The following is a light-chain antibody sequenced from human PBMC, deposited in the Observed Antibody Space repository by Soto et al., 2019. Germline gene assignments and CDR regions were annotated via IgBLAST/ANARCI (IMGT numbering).Light chain of an antibody. Sequence: QSALAQPASVSGSPGQSITISCTGTSDDVGAYNSVSWYQQLPHKAHQVILYKGTQRPSGVSSRFSGSTSGNAASLTISGLQADDEADYFCCSSAPESTYVFGTGTKLTVL. V-gene: IGLV2-23*01. CDR3: CSSAPESTYV. CDR1: SDDVGAYNS. CDR2: KGT. J-gene: IGLJ1*01.